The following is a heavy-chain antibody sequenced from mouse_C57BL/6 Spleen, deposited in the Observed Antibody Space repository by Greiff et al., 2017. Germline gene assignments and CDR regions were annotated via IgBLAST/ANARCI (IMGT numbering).Heavy chain of an antibody. V-gene: IGHV3-6*01. CDR2: ISYDGSN. D-gene: IGHD2-4*01. J-gene: IGHJ1*03. Sequence: EVQLQESGPGLVKPSQSLSLTCSVTGYSITSGYYWNWIRQFPGNKLEWMGYISYDGSNNYNPSLKNRISITRDTSKNQFFLKLNSVTTEDTATYYCARVRIYYDYDVGYFDVWGTGTTVTVSS. CDR3: ARVRIYYDYDVGYFDV. CDR1: GYSITSGYY.